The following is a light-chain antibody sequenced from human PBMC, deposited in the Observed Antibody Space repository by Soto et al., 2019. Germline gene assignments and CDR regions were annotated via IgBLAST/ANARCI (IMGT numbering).Light chain of an antibody. CDR3: TSYTSSSTVGV. CDR2: DVS. V-gene: IGLV2-14*03. Sequence: QSALTQPASVSGSPGQSTTISCTGSRSDVGGYNYVSWYQQHPGRAPKPVIFDVSNRPSGVSNRFSGSKSGNTASLTISGLQAEDEADYYCTSYTSSSTVGVFGGGTKVTVL. CDR1: RSDVGGYNY. J-gene: IGLJ2*01.